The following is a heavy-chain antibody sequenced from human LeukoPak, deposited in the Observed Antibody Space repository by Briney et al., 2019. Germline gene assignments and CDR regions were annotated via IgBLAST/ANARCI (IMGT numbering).Heavy chain of an antibody. CDR2: ISSNGGST. Sequence: GGSLRLSCSASGFTFSSYAMHWVRQAPGKGLEYVSAISSNGGSTYYADSVKSRFTISRDNYKNTLNLQMSSLRAEDTAVYYCVVSYLYAFDIWGQGTMVTVSS. J-gene: IGHJ3*02. D-gene: IGHD5-18*01. CDR3: VVSYLYAFDI. V-gene: IGHV3-64D*09. CDR1: GFTFSSYA.